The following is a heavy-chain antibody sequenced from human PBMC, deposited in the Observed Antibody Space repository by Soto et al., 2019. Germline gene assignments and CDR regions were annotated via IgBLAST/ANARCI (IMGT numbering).Heavy chain of an antibody. V-gene: IGHV3-21*01. CDR1: GFTFSSYS. J-gene: IGHJ6*02. D-gene: IGHD2-15*01. Sequence: EVQLVESGGGLVKPGGSLRLYCAASGFTFSSYSMNWVRQAPGKGLEWVSSISSSSSYIYYADSVKGRFTISRDNAKNSLYLQMNSLRAEDTAVYYCASADTRSILQFDVLGQGTTVTVSS. CDR3: ASADTRSILQFDV. CDR2: ISSSSSYI.